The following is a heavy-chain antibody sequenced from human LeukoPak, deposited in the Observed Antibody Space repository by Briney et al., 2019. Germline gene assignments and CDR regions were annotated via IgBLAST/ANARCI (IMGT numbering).Heavy chain of an antibody. J-gene: IGHJ2*01. CDR1: DGSISSYY. V-gene: IGHV4-59*01. CDR3: AIDPPAPNWYFDF. CDR2: IYYRGST. Sequence: SETLSLTCSVSDGSISSYYWNWIRQPPGKGLEWIGYIYYRGSTKYNPSLKSRVTISVDTSKNQFSLKLSSVTAADTAVYYCAIDPPAPNWYFDFWGRGTLVTVSS.